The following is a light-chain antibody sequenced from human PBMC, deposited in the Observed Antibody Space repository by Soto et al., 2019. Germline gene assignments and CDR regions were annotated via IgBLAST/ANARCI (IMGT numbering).Light chain of an antibody. CDR2: STN. V-gene: IGLV1-44*01. Sequence: QSVLTQPPSASGNPGQRVTISCSGSSSNIGRDTVNWYQQLPGTAPKLLIYSTNQRPSGVPDRFSGSKSGTSASLAISGLQSEDEADYYCAAWDGSLSGYVFGTGTKVTVL. CDR1: SSNIGRDT. CDR3: AAWDGSLSGYV. J-gene: IGLJ1*01.